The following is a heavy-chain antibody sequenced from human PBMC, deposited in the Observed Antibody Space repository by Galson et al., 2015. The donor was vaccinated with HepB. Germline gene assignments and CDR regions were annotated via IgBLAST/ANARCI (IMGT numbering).Heavy chain of an antibody. D-gene: IGHD4-17*01. J-gene: IGHJ4*02. V-gene: IGHV3-33*01. CDR1: GFSFNTFV. Sequence: SLRLSCAASGFSFNTFVMHWVRQAPGRGLEWVALIWSDGSSPYYGDSVRGRFTISRDSSKNMLYLQMNNLRVADTAIYYCARDVVDDIDNDDYSSAAGYWGQGTLVTVSS. CDR3: ARDVVDDIDNDDYSSAAGY. CDR2: IWSDGSSP.